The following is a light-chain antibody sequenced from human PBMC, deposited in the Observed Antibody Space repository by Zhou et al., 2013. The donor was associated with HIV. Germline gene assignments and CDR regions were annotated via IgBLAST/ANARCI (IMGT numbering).Light chain of an antibody. CDR3: QRYAGSSYS. Sequence: VLTQSPGTLSLSPGERATLSCRASRNIYNNYLAWYQQRPGQALRLLINVASSRATGIPDRFSGSGSGTDFTLTINRLEPEDFAVYYCQRYAGSSYSFGQGTKLEIK. CDR2: VAS. CDR1: RNIYNNY. J-gene: IGKJ2*01. V-gene: IGKV3-20*01.